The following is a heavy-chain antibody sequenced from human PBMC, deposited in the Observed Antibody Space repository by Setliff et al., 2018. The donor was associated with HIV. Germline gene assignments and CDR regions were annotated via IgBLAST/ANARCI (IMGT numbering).Heavy chain of an antibody. J-gene: IGHJ4*02. Sequence: ASVKVSCKASGYTFTGYYMHWVRQAPGQGLEWMGWINPHSGGTNYAQKFQGWVTMTRDTSISTAYMELSGLRSDDTAVYYCARQPATVTFDYWGQGTLVTVSS. CDR1: GYTFTGYY. CDR2: INPHSGGT. V-gene: IGHV1-2*04. D-gene: IGHD4-17*01. CDR3: ARQPATVTFDY.